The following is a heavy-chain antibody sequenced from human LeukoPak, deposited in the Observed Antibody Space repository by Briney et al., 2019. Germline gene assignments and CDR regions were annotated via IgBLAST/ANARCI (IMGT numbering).Heavy chain of an antibody. J-gene: IGHJ3*02. CDR1: GYTFTSYY. CDR3: ARETSSGFWSGYYKSDAFDI. CDR2: MNPNSGNT. D-gene: IGHD3-3*01. V-gene: IGHV1-8*03. Sequence: ASVKVSCKASGYTFTSYYMHWVRQAPGQGLEWMGWMNPNSGNTGYAQKFQGRVTITRNTSISTAYMELSSLRSEDTAVYYCARETSSGFWSGYYKSDAFDIWGQGTMVTVSS.